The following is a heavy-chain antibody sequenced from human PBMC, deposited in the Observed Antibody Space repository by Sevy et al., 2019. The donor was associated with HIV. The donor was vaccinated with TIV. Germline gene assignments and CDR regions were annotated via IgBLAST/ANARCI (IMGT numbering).Heavy chain of an antibody. CDR1: GFDFREYA. J-gene: IGHJ4*02. Sequence: GGSLRLSCEASGFDFREYAMHWVRQAPGKGLEWVAAVSSDGSNSYYVDPVRGRFTISRDNSQGTLFLHMSRLRVEDTAVYFCAKVGMQLRSYFDFWGQGNVVTVSS. V-gene: IGHV3-30*18. CDR3: AKVGMQLRSYFDF. D-gene: IGHD4-17*01. CDR2: VSSDGSNS.